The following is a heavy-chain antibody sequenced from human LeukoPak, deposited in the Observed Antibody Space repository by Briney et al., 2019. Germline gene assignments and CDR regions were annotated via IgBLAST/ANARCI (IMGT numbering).Heavy chain of an antibody. CDR1: GFTFSNYW. D-gene: IGHD4-17*01. V-gene: IGHV3-7*01. Sequence: PGGSLRLFCIASGFTFSNYWMSWVPQATGRGLEWVASIMEDGSDKYYVDSVKGRFTISRDNTKNSLYVQMSRLRAEDTAVYYCARLKDAVTIFDCWGQGILVTVSS. J-gene: IGHJ5*01. CDR3: ARLKDAVTIFDC. CDR2: IMEDGSDK.